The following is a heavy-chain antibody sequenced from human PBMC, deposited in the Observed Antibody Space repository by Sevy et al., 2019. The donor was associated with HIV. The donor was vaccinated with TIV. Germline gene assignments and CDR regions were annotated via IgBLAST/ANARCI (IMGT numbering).Heavy chain of an antibody. V-gene: IGHV4-38-2*01. CDR1: GYSISSGYY. CDR3: ARASGGDKLDYYGMDV. CDR2: IYHSGTT. Sequence: SETLSLTCAVSGYSISSGYYWGWIRQSPGKGLEWIRNIYHSGTTYYNPSLKSRVTISVDTSKNQFSLKLRSVTATDTAVYYCARASGGDKLDYYGMDVWGQGTTVTVSS. J-gene: IGHJ6*02. D-gene: IGHD2-21*02.